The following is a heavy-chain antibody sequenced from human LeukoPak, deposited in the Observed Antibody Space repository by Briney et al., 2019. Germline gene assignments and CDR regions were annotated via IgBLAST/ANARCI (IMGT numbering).Heavy chain of an antibody. D-gene: IGHD5-24*01. J-gene: IGHJ4*02. CDR3: AKDGLRDGYNVGY. V-gene: IGHV3-30*02. CDR2: IRYDGSNK. Sequence: GGSLRLSCAASGFTFSDYYMSWIRQAPGKGLEWVAFIRYDGSNKYYADSVKGRFTISRDNSKNTLYLQMNSLRAEDTAVYYCAKDGLRDGYNVGYWGQGTLVTVSS. CDR1: GFTFSDYY.